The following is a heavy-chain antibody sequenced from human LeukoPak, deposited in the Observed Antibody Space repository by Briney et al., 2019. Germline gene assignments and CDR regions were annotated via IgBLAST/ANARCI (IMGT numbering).Heavy chain of an antibody. J-gene: IGHJ5*02. CDR3: ARASRSGYYVEYNWFDP. V-gene: IGHV4-39*07. Sequence: SETLSLTCTVSGGPISSSSYYWGWIRQPPGKGLEWIGSIYYSGSTYYNPSLKSRVTISVDTSKNQFSLKLSSVTAADTAVYYCARASRSGYYVEYNWFDPWGQGTLVTVSS. CDR1: GGPISSSSYY. CDR2: IYYSGST. D-gene: IGHD3-3*01.